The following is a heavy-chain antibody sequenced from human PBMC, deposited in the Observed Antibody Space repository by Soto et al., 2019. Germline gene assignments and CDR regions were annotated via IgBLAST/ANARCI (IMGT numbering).Heavy chain of an antibody. Sequence: QVQLVESGGGVVQPGTSLRLSCAASGFTFSSYGMHWVRQAPGKGLGWVAVIWYDGSNKYYADSVKGRFTISRDNSKNTLYLQMTSLRAEDSAVYYCARGYGSGNPYYMDVWGKGTTVTVSS. D-gene: IGHD3-10*01. CDR3: ARGYGSGNPYYMDV. V-gene: IGHV3-33*01. CDR2: IWYDGSNK. J-gene: IGHJ6*03. CDR1: GFTFSSYG.